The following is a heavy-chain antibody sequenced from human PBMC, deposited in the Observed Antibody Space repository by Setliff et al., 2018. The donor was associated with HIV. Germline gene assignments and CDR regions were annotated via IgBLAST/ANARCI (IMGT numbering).Heavy chain of an antibody. Sequence: GESLTISCAASGFTFSDYYMSWIRQAPGKGLEWVSYISSSGSTIYYADSVKGRFTISRDNAKNSLYLQMNSLRAEDTAVYYCAREVVGATERYYFDYWGQGTLVTVSS. D-gene: IGHD1-26*01. J-gene: IGHJ4*02. CDR3: AREVVGATERYYFDY. CDR2: ISSSGSTI. CDR1: GFTFSDYY. V-gene: IGHV3-11*01.